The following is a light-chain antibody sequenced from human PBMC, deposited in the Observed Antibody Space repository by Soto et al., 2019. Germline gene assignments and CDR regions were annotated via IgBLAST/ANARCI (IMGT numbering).Light chain of an antibody. CDR2: GAS. CDR1: QSVGST. J-gene: IGKJ1*01. V-gene: IGKV3-20*01. Sequence: EIVMTQSPATLSVSPVERATLSCWASQSVGSTLNWYQQRPGQAPRLLIYGASNRATGIPDRFSGSGSGTDFTLTISRLEPEDFAVYYCQQYGSSGTFGQGTKVDIK. CDR3: QQYGSSGT.